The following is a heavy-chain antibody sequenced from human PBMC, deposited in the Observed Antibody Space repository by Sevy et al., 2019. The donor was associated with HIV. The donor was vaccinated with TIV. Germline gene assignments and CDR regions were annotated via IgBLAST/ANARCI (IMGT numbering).Heavy chain of an antibody. D-gene: IGHD3-10*01. CDR2: IRSKTFGGTI. Sequence: GGSLRLSCTSSGFRFGDYAMSWLRQAPGKGLEWVGLIRSKTFGGTIERAASVKGRFIISRDDSKNIAYLQMNRLKTEDTAVYYCTRVRGTISPYYYFGMDVWGQGTTVTVSS. V-gene: IGHV3-49*03. CDR3: TRVRGTISPYYYFGMDV. CDR1: GFRFGDYA. J-gene: IGHJ6*02.